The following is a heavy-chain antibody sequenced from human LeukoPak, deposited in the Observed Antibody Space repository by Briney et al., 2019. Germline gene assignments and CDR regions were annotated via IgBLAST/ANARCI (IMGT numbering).Heavy chain of an antibody. D-gene: IGHD2-2*01. CDR2: ISAYNGNT. Sequence: GASVKVSCKASGYTFTSYGISWVRQAPGQGLEWMGWISAYNGNTNYAQKLQGRVTMTTDTSTSTAYMELRSLRSDDTAVYYCARDHKGRYCSSTSCDRVDYWGQGTLVTVSS. CDR1: GYTFTSYG. CDR3: ARDHKGRYCSSTSCDRVDY. J-gene: IGHJ4*02. V-gene: IGHV1-18*01.